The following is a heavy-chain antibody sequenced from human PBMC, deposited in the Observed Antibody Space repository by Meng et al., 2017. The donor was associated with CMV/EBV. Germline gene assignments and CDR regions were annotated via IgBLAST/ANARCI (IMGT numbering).Heavy chain of an antibody. V-gene: IGHV3-15*01. Sequence: GGSLRLSCAASGFTFSSYWMHWVRQAPGKGLEWVGRIKSKTDGGTTDYAAPVKGRFTISRDDSKNTAYLQMNSLKTEDTAVYYCTRQGYNWNPGHYYYGMDVWGQGTTVTVSS. CDR3: TRQGYNWNPGHYYYGMDV. D-gene: IGHD1-20*01. CDR1: GFTFSSYW. J-gene: IGHJ6*02. CDR2: IKSKTDGGTT.